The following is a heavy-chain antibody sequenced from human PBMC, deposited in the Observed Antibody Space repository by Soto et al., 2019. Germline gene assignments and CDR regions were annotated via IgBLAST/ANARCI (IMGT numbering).Heavy chain of an antibody. CDR2: IDTNGDT. V-gene: IGHV4-31*03. CDR3: ARGTVYYCPNDKCGFFFDH. Sequence: QVQLPESGSGLLKPSQTLSLDCSVSGDSLRRGFHHWSWIRQTPGKGLQLNGYIDTNGDTHYDPSLRNRLNMSIVTTERRFSLKVTSVTAADTAVYYCARGTVYYCPNDKCGFFFDHWGQGAQVTVTS. CDR1: GDSLRRGFHH. D-gene: IGHD2-8*01. J-gene: IGHJ4*02.